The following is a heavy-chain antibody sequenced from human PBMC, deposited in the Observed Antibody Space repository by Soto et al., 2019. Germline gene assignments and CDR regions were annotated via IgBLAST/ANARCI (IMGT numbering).Heavy chain of an antibody. CDR3: ARDLDSSSFPSFDY. D-gene: IGHD6-6*01. Sequence: LSLTCAISGDSVASNSAAWNWIRQSPSRGLEWLGRTYYRSKWYNDYAVSVKSRITINPDTSKNQFSLQLNSVTPEDTAVYYCARDLDSSSFPSFDYWGQGTLVTVSS. CDR1: GDSVASNSAA. J-gene: IGHJ4*02. V-gene: IGHV6-1*01. CDR2: TYYRSKWYN.